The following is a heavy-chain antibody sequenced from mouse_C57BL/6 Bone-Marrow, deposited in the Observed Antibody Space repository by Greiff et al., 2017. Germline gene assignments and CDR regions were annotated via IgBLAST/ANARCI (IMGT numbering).Heavy chain of an antibody. CDR3: ARDPEYGSSSGFAY. CDR1: GYSITSGYY. Sequence: VQLKESGPGLVKPSQSLSLTCSVTGYSITSGYYWNWIRQFPGNKLEWMGYISYDGSNNYNPSLKNRISITRDTSKNQFYLKLNSVTTEDTATYDCARDPEYGSSSGFAYWGQGTLVTVSA. J-gene: IGHJ3*01. D-gene: IGHD1-1*01. V-gene: IGHV3-6*01. CDR2: ISYDGSN.